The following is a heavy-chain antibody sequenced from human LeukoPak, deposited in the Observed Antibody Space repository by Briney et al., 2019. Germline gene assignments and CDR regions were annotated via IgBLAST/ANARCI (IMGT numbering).Heavy chain of an antibody. V-gene: IGHV4-39*01. Sequence: SSETLSLTCSVSSDSISSSSYLWVWVRQPPGKGLEWIGDTYSNGHTSYNPSLKSRAAISVDTSKNQFSLNLSSVTAADTAVYYCARRHYGSGNIDSWGQGTLVTVSS. J-gene: IGHJ4*02. D-gene: IGHD3-10*01. CDR2: TYSNGHT. CDR1: SDSISSSSYL. CDR3: ARRHYGSGNIDS.